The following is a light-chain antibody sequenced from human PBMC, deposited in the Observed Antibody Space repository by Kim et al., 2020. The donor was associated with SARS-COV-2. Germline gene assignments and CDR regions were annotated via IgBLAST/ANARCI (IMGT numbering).Light chain of an antibody. CDR2: EAS. V-gene: IGKV1-5*03. Sequence: ASVGDRVTITGRASQSISSWLAWYQQKPGKAPKLLIYEASSLESGVPSRCSGSGSGREFTLTISSLQPDDCATYYCQQYDTYPFTFGGGTKVDIK. CDR3: QQYDTYPFT. CDR1: QSISSW. J-gene: IGKJ4*01.